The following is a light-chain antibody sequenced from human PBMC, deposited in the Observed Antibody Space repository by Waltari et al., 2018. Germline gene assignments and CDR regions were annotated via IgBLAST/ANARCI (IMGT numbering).Light chain of an antibody. CDR1: QSISSW. J-gene: IGKJ1*01. CDR2: KAS. V-gene: IGKV1-5*03. CDR3: QQSYSQTRT. Sequence: DIQMTQSPSTLSASVGDRVTITCRASQSISSWSAWYHQKQGKAPKRLIYKASSLESGVPSRFSGSGSGTEFNLTISSLQPDDFATYGCQQSYSQTRTFGQGTKVEIK.